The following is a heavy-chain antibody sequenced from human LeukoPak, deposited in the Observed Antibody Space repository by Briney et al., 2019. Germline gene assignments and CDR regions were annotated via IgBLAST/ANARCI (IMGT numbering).Heavy chain of an antibody. CDR2: INPNSGGT. D-gene: IGHD3-22*01. CDR3: AKTSDYYDSSGYYKYYFDY. CDR1: GYTFTGYY. J-gene: IGHJ4*02. Sequence: ASVKVSCKASGYTFTGYYVHWVRQAPGQGLEWMGWINPNSGGTNYTQKFQGRVTMTRDTSISTAYMELSRLRSDDTAVYYCAKTSDYYDSSGYYKYYFDYWGQGTLVTVSS. V-gene: IGHV1-2*02.